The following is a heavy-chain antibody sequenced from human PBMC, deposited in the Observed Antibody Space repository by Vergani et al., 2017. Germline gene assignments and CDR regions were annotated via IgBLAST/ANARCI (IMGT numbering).Heavy chain of an antibody. CDR2: INPSGGST. J-gene: IGHJ6*02. D-gene: IGHD3-10*01. V-gene: IGHV1-46*02. CDR1: GYTFNSYY. Sequence: QVQLVQSGAEVKKPGASVKVSCKASGYTFNSYYMHWVRQAPGKGLEWLEKINPSGGSTSYAQKFQGRVTMTRDTSTSTVYMELSSLRSEDTAVYYCARDQSRTYYYGSGSYYYYGMDVWGQGTTVTVSS. CDR3: ARDQSRTYYYGSGSYYYYGMDV.